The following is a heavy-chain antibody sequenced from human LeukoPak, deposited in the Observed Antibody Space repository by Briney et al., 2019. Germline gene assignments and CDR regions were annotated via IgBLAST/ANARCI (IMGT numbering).Heavy chain of an antibody. V-gene: IGHV3-23*01. CDR2: ISGSGGST. D-gene: IGHD6-19*01. Sequence: GGSLRLSCTASGFTFGDHAMSWVRQAPGKGLEWVSAISGSGGSTYYADSVKGRFTISRDNSKNTLYLQMNSLRAEDTAVYYCATLGIVAGLGYDYWGQGTLVTVSS. CDR1: GFTFGDHA. J-gene: IGHJ4*02. CDR3: ATLGIVAGLGYDY.